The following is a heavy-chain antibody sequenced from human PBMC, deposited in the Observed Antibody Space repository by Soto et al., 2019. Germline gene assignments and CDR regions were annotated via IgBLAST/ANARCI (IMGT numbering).Heavy chain of an antibody. V-gene: IGHV4-34*01. CDR1: GGSFSGYY. Sequence: SETLSLTCAVYGGSFSGYYWSWIRQSPGKGLEWIGEINHSGSTNYNPSLKSRVTISVDTSKNQFSLKLSSVTAADTAVYYCARGLWERVRGVIGIDARGQGTTVT. CDR3: ARGLWERVRGVIGIDA. CDR2: INHSGST. J-gene: IGHJ6*02. D-gene: IGHD3-10*01.